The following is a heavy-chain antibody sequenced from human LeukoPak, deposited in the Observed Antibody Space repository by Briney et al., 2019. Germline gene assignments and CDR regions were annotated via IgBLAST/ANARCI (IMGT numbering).Heavy chain of an antibody. J-gene: IGHJ3*02. Sequence: PGGSLRLSCAASGFTFSSYGIHWVRQTPGEGLEWVAVISYDGSNKYYADSVKGRFTISRDSSKNTLYLQMNSLRAEDTAVYYCARDKTTPGGAFDIWGQGTMVTVSS. CDR1: GFTFSSYG. V-gene: IGHV3-30*03. D-gene: IGHD1-14*01. CDR3: ARDKTTPGGAFDI. CDR2: ISYDGSNK.